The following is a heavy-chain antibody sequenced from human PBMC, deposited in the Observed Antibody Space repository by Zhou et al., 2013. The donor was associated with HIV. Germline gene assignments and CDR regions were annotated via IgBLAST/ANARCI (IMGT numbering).Heavy chain of an antibody. CDR3: GRVLLDRSDY. J-gene: IGHJ4*02. Sequence: QVQLVQSGAEVKKPGASVKVSCKTSGYTFTRYDIAWVRQAPGQGLQWVAWISSFRGHTNSAQQLQGRVSVTTDTSTNTAYMEVRSLRSDDTAVYYCGRVLLDRSDYWGQGTLVTVSS. CDR1: GYTFTRYD. V-gene: IGHV1-18*01. CDR2: ISSFRGHT.